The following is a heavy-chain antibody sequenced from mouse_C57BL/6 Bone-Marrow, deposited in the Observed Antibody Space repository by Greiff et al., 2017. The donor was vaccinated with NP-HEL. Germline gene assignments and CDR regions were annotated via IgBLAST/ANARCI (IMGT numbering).Heavy chain of an antibody. CDR1: GYTFTDHT. CDR3: ARGPYYYGSAYAMDY. J-gene: IGHJ4*01. V-gene: IGHV1-78*01. Sequence: VKLVESDAELVKPGASVKISCKVSGYTFTDHTIHWMKQRPEQGLEWIGYIYPRDGSTKYNEKFKGKATLTADKSSSTAYMQLNSLTSEDSAVYFCARGPYYYGSAYAMDYWGQGTSVTVSS. D-gene: IGHD1-1*01. CDR2: IYPRDGST.